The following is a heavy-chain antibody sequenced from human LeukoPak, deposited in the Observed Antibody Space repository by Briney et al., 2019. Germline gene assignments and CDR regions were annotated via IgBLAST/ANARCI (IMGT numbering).Heavy chain of an antibody. D-gene: IGHD4-23*01. CDR3: ARDDYGGLFDI. CDR2: ISAYNGNT. V-gene: IGHV1-18*01. J-gene: IGHJ3*02. CDR1: GYTFTSYG. Sequence: ASVKVSCKASGYTFTSYGISWVRQAPGQGLEWMGWISAYNGNTNYAQKLLGRVTMTTDTSTSTAYMELRSLRADDTAVYYCARDDYGGLFDIWGQGTMVTVSS.